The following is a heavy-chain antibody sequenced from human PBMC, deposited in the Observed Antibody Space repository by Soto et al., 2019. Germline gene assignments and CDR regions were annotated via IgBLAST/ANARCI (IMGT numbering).Heavy chain of an antibody. CDR1: GYIFTDYF. CDR2: ISPYNGDT. CDR3: ARGGGNDPRPVDY. D-gene: IGHD5-12*01. Sequence: GASVKVSCKASGYIFTDYFMHWVRQAPGQGLGWMGRISPYNGDTNYAQKVQGRVTMTTDTSTSTAYMELRSLRSDDTAVYYCARGGGNDPRPVDYWGQGTLVTVSS. V-gene: IGHV1-18*04. J-gene: IGHJ4*02.